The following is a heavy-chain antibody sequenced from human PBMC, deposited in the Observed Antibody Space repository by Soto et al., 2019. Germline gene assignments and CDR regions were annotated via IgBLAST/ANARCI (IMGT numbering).Heavy chain of an antibody. CDR1: GYTFTSYD. Sequence: QVQLVQSGAEVKKPGASVKVSCKASGYTFTSYDINWVRQATGQGLEWMGWINPNNGNTGYAQNFQGRVNMTRDTSISTAYMELSSLRSEDTAVYFCARTSSGTREGFDPWGQGTLVTVSS. V-gene: IGHV1-8*01. CDR2: INPNNGNT. CDR3: ARTSSGTREGFDP. J-gene: IGHJ5*02. D-gene: IGHD1-7*01.